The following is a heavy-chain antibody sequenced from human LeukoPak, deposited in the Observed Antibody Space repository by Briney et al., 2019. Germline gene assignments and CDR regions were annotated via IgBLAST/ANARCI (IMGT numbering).Heavy chain of an antibody. CDR2: MYHSGST. CDR1: DYSITSGYY. V-gene: IGHV4-38-2*01. Sequence: SETLSLTCAVSDYSITSGYYWGWIRQPPGKGLEWIGSMYHSGSTYYNPSLKSRVTISVDTSNNQFSLKLTSVTAADTAVYYCARRLLRSGEFDYWGQGTLVTVSS. CDR3: ARRLLRSGEFDY. D-gene: IGHD1-26*01. J-gene: IGHJ4*02.